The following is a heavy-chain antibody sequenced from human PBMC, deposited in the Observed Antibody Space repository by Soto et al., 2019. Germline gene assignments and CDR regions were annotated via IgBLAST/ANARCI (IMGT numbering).Heavy chain of an antibody. CDR3: ARGGRIVVVPAASLYNWFDP. V-gene: IGHV4-31*03. CDR1: GGSISSGGYY. CDR2: IYYSGST. J-gene: IGHJ5*02. D-gene: IGHD2-2*01. Sequence: SETLSLTCTVSGGSISSGGYYWSWIRQHPGKGLEWIGYIYYSGSTYYNPSLKSRVTISVDTSKNQFSLKLSSVTAADTAVYYCARGGRIVVVPAASLYNWFDPWGQGTLVTVSS.